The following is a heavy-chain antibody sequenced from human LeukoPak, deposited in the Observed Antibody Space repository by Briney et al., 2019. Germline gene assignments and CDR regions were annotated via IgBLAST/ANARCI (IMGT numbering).Heavy chain of an antibody. V-gene: IGHV3-23*01. Sequence: GGSLRLSCAASGFSLSSYAMSWVRQAPGKGLEWVSGISGSDGSTYYADSVKGRFTLSRDNSKNTLYLQMNRLRAEDTAVYYCAKIRMAGSSTWYPNDYWGQGTLVTVSS. D-gene: IGHD6-13*01. CDR3: AKIRMAGSSTWYPNDY. CDR2: ISGSDGST. J-gene: IGHJ4*02. CDR1: GFSLSSYA.